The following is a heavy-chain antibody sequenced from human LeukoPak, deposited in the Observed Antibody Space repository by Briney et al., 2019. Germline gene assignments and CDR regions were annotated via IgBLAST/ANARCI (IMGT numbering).Heavy chain of an antibody. CDR1: GFTFSNYG. Sequence: GGSLGLSCAASGFTFSNYGMYWVRQAPGKGLEWVAFIRYDGSDKYYADSVKGRFTISRDNSKNTLYLQMDSLRAEDTAVYYCAKGQLGIQSSKWFDPWGQGTLVTVSS. CDR2: IRYDGSDK. V-gene: IGHV3-30*02. J-gene: IGHJ5*02. D-gene: IGHD3-16*01. CDR3: AKGQLGIQSSKWFDP.